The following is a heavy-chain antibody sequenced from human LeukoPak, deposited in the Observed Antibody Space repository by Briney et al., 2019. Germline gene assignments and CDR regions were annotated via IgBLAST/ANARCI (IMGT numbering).Heavy chain of an antibody. J-gene: IGHJ2*01. CDR1: GGSFSGYY. CDR2: INHSGST. Sequence: SETLSLTCAVYGGSFSGYYWSWIRQPPGKGLEWIGEINHSGSTNYNPSLKSRVTISVDTSKNQFSLKLSSVTAADTAVYYCARGRRFWYFDLWGRGTLVTVSS. CDR3: ARGRRFWYFDL. V-gene: IGHV4-34*01.